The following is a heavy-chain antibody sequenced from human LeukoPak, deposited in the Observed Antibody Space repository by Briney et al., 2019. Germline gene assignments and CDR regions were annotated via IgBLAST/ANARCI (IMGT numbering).Heavy chain of an antibody. CDR3: ARDPSSGYGYA. Sequence: GGTLRLSCAASGFTFSSHSMTWVRQAPGKGLEWVSSISSSSDYIFYADSVKGRFTISRDNAKNSLYLQMNSLRAEDTAVYYCARDPSSGYGYARGQGTLVTVSS. CDR2: ISSSSDYI. V-gene: IGHV3-21*01. D-gene: IGHD5-18*01. CDR1: GFTFSSHS. J-gene: IGHJ4*02.